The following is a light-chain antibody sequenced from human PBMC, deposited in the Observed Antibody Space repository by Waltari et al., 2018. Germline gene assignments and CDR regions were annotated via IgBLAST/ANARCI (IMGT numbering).Light chain of an antibody. CDR3: AAWDDSLKGVL. J-gene: IGLJ2*01. V-gene: IGLV1-36*01. CDR1: RSHIGNNA. CDR2: ADD. Sequence: QSVLTQTPSVSEAPRQRVPISCSGSRSHIGNNAVNWYQQVPGKAPKLLVFADDLLPSGVSDRFSGSKSGTSASLAISGLRSEDEGVYFCAAWDDSLKGVLFGGGTKLTVL.